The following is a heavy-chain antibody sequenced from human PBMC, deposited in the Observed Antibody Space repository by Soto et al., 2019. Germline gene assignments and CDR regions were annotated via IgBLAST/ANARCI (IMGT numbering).Heavy chain of an antibody. Sequence: PGGSLRLSCAASGFTFSSYWMSWVRQAPGKGLEWVANIKQDGSEKYYVDSVKGRFTISRDNAKNSLYLQMNSLRAEDTAVYYCARDSQYYDFWSGYYSRYYGMDVWGQGTTVTVSS. CDR3: ARDSQYYDFWSGYYSRYYGMDV. CDR2: IKQDGSEK. D-gene: IGHD3-3*01. V-gene: IGHV3-7*03. J-gene: IGHJ6*02. CDR1: GFTFSSYW.